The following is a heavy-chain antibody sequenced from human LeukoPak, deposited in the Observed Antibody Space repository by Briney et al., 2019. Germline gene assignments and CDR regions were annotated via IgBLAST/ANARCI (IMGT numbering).Heavy chain of an antibody. CDR1: GGSISSYY. V-gene: IGHV4-59*08. CDR2: IYYSGST. J-gene: IGHJ4*02. Sequence: SETLSLTCTVSGGSISSYYWSWIRQPPGKGLDWIGYIYYSGSTNYNPSLKSRVTISVDTSKNQFSLKLSSVTAADTAVYYCARSSAMVRSFDYWGQGTLVTVSS. D-gene: IGHD5-18*01. CDR3: ARSSAMVRSFDY.